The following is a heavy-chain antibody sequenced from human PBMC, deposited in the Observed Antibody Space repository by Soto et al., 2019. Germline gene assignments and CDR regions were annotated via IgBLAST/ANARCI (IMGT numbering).Heavy chain of an antibody. CDR3: ARHTAYCGGDCNAFDI. D-gene: IGHD2-21*02. J-gene: IGHJ3*02. CDR1: GYSFTSYC. V-gene: IGHV5-10-1*01. CDR2: IDPSDSYT. Sequence: GESLKISCNGSGYSFTSYCISWVLQMPGKGLEWMGRIDPSDSYTNYSPSFQGHVTISADKSISTAYLQWSSLKASDTAMYYCARHTAYCGGDCNAFDIWGQGTMVTVSS.